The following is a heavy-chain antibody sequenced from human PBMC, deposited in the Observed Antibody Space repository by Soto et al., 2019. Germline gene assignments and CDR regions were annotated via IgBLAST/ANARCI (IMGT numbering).Heavy chain of an antibody. CDR3: ASLAPGGSGGGGDY. Sequence: PSETLSLTCAISGDSVSSNSAAWNWIRQSPSRGLGWLGRTYYRSKWYNDYAVSVKSRITINPDTSKNHFSLQLKSVTPEDTALYYCASLAPGGSGGGGDYWGQGTLVTV. D-gene: IGHD6-19*01. V-gene: IGHV6-1*01. CDR1: GDSVSSNSAA. CDR2: TYYRSKWYN. J-gene: IGHJ4*02.